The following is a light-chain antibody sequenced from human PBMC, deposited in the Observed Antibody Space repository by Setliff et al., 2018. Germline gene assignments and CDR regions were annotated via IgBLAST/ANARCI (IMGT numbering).Light chain of an antibody. CDR1: SSNIGSNT. Sequence: QSVLTQPPSASGTPGQRVTISCSGSSSNIGSNTVNRYQQLPGTAPKLLIYRNNQRPSGVPDRFSGSKSGTSAFLAISGLQSEDEADYYCAAWDDSLNGEVFGTGTKVTVL. CDR2: RNN. J-gene: IGLJ1*01. V-gene: IGLV1-44*01. CDR3: AAWDDSLNGEV.